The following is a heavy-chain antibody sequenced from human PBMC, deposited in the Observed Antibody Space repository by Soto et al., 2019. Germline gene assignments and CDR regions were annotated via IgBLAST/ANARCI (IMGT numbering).Heavy chain of an antibody. D-gene: IGHD3-22*01. J-gene: IGHJ5*02. V-gene: IGHV4-39*01. CDR3: AVVDSTGNWFDP. CDR1: GGSISSSDFY. Sequence: QLQLQESGPGLVKPSETLSLTCTVSGGSISSSDFYWGWLRQPPGKGLDFIGSMYYSGNTYYNPSLKNRSTISVDTSTNQSSLKLISVTAADTAVYYCAVVDSTGNWFDPWGQGALVTVSS. CDR2: MYYSGNT.